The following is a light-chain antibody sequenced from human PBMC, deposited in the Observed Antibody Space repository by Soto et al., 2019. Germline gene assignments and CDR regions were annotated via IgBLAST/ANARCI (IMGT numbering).Light chain of an antibody. V-gene: IGKV3-15*01. Sequence: DIVMTQSPATLSVSPGERVTLSCRASRTVSTNLAWYQQKPGQAPRLLIYYTSTRATGIPARFSGSGPDKEFTLTISSLQSEDSAVYYCQQYNNWPPGATFGPGTKVEIK. J-gene: IGKJ3*01. CDR1: RTVSTN. CDR2: YTS. CDR3: QQYNNWPPGAT.